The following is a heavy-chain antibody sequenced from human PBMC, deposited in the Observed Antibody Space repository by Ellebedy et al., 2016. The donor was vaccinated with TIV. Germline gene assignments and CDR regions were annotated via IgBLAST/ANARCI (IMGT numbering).Heavy chain of an antibody. V-gene: IGHV3-13*01. Sequence: GGSLRLSXAASGFTFSNYDMHWVRQATGKGLEWVSAIGTAGATYYPGSVKGRFTISRENAKNSLYLQMNSLRAEDAAVYYCAKGGQWLVEGPAFWGQGTLVTVSS. J-gene: IGHJ4*02. CDR3: AKGGQWLVEGPAF. CDR2: IGTAGAT. CDR1: GFTFSNYD. D-gene: IGHD6-19*01.